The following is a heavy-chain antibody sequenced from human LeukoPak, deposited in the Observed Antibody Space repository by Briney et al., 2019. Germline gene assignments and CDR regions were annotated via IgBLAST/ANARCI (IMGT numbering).Heavy chain of an antibody. J-gene: IGHJ5*02. CDR1: GFTFRGYW. CDR2: IKEDGSEK. CDR3: ATFSAAES. D-gene: IGHD2-2*01. Sequence: GGSLRLSCETSGFTFRGYWMTWVRQPPGTGLEWVATIKEDGSEKYYVDSVKGRFTISRDDAENSLYLQMSCLRAEDTAVYYCATFSAAESWGQGTLVTVSS. V-gene: IGHV3-7*01.